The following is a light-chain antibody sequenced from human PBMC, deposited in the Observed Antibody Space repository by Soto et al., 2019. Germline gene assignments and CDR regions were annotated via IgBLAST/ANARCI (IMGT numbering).Light chain of an antibody. CDR1: STDVGSYNL. CDR2: EVT. Sequence: QSALTQPASVSASPGQSITISCTGTSTDVGSYNLVSWYQQHPGKAPKLILFEVTKRPSGVSSRFSGSKSGNTASLTISGLQADDEADYYCCSYAGGSSYVFGSGTKLTVL. CDR3: CSYAGGSSYV. V-gene: IGLV2-23*02. J-gene: IGLJ6*01.